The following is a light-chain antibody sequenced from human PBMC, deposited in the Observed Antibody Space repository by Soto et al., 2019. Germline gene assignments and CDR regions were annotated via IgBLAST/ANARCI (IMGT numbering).Light chain of an antibody. CDR3: QKYSSVPV. J-gene: IGKJ3*01. CDR1: QDIRNF. V-gene: IGKV1-27*01. CDR2: AAS. Sequence: DIQMTQSPTSLSASVGDRVTITCRASQDIRNFVAWYQQKPGKAPKLLIYAASTLQSGVPPRFSGSGSGTDFTLTINSLQPEDVETYSCQKYSSVPVFGPGTKVEIK.